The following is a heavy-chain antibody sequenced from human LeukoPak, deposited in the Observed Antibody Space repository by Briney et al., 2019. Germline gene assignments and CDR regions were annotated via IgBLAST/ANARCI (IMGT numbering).Heavy chain of an antibody. Sequence: ASVKVSCKASGYSFTSYAMNWVRQAPGQGLEWMGWINTNTGNPTYAQGFTGRCVFSLDTSVSTAYLQISSLKAEDTAVYSCARVAEYSSGWYDPFDYWGQGTLVTVSS. J-gene: IGHJ4*02. CDR3: ARVAEYSSGWYDPFDY. D-gene: IGHD6-19*01. CDR2: INTNTGNP. CDR1: GYSFTSYA. V-gene: IGHV7-4-1*02.